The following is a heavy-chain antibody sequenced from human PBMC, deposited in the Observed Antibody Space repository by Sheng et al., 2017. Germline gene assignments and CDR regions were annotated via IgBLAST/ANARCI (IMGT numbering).Heavy chain of an antibody. D-gene: IGHD6-19*01. CDR1: GGTFSSYA. CDR2: IIPILGIA. Sequence: QVQLVQSGAEVKKPGSSVKVSCKASGGTFSSYAISWVRQAPGQGLEWMGGIIPILGIANYAQKFQGRVTITADKSTSTAYMELSSLRSEDTAVYYCARTHRGSGRNYYYMDVWGKGTTVTVSS. CDR3: ARTHRGSGRNYYYMDV. J-gene: IGHJ6*03. V-gene: IGHV1-69*04.